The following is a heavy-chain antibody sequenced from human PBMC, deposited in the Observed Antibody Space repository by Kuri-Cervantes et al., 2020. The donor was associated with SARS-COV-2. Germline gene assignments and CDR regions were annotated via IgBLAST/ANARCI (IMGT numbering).Heavy chain of an antibody. CDR2: ISYDGSNK. CDR3: AKAYSGVPDVLGDT. Sequence: GESLKISCAASGFTFSGYGMHWVRQAPGKGLEWVAIISYDGSNKYHGDSVKGRFTISRDNSKNTLILQMNSLRAEDTAVYHCAKAYSGVPDVLGDTWGQGIPVTVSS. V-gene: IGHV3-30*18. CDR1: GFTFSGYG. J-gene: IGHJ5*02. D-gene: IGHD2-2*01.